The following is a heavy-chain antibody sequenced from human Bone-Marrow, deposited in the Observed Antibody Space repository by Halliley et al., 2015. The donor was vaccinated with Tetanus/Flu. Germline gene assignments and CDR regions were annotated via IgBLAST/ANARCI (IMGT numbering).Heavy chain of an antibody. J-gene: IGHJ5*02. V-gene: IGHV4-59*09. CDR3: ARGRGHYDILAGRYARGWFDP. Sequence: GSTSYKPPLKSRVTISVDAAKNQFSLKVRSVTAADTALYYCARGRGHYDILAGRYARGWFDPWGQGILVAVAS. D-gene: IGHD3-9*01. CDR2: GST.